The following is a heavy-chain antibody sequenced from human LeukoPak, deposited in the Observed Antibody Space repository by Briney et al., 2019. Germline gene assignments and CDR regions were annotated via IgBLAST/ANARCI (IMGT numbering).Heavy chain of an antibody. CDR2: IYYSGST. D-gene: IGHD6-13*01. V-gene: IGHV4-59*12. J-gene: IGHJ6*03. CDR3: ARPRIAAAGNVYYMDV. Sequence: SETLSLTCTVSGGSISSYYWSWIRQPPGKGLEWIGYIYYSGSTNYNPSLKSRITISVDTSKNQFSLKLSSVTAADTAVYYCARPRIAAAGNVYYMDVWGKGTTVTVSS. CDR1: GGSISSYY.